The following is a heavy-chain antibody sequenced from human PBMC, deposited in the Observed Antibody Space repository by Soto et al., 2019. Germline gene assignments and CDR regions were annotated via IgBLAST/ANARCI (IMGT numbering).Heavy chain of an antibody. CDR2: IWYDGSNK. V-gene: IGHV3-33*01. Sequence: PGGSLRLSCAASGFTFSSYGMHWVRQAPGKGLEWLAVIWYDGSNKYYADSVKGRFTISRDNSKNSLYLQMNSLRAEDTAVYYCARDQLYYNDISGRPLNAFDVWGQGTMVTVSS. CDR1: GFTFSSYG. D-gene: IGHD3-22*01. J-gene: IGHJ3*01. CDR3: ARDQLYYNDISGRPLNAFDV.